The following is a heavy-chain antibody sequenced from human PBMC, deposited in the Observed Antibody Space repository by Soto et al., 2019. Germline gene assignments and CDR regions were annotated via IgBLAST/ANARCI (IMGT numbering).Heavy chain of an antibody. J-gene: IGHJ5*02. CDR2: IYYSGST. D-gene: IGHD6-13*01. CDR3: ARDRGSIAAAGRGNPNWFDP. V-gene: IGHV4-39*07. Sequence: PSETLSLTCTVSGGSISSSSYYWGWIRQPPGKGLEWIGSIYYSGSTNYNPSLKSRVTISVDTSKNQFSLKLSSVTAADTAVYYCARDRGSIAAAGRGNPNWFDPWGQGTLVTVSS. CDR1: GGSISSSSYY.